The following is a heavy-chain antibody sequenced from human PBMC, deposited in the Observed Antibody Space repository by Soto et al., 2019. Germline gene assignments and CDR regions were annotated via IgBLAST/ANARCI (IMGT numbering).Heavy chain of an antibody. V-gene: IGHV1-69*01. J-gene: IGHJ3*02. CDR2: IVPMFDTP. CDR3: AGERGNRPVAGSAAFEM. D-gene: IGHD6-19*01. CDR1: GGTFSTTA. Sequence: QVQLVQSGAEVKKPGSSVKVSCKASGGTFSTTAFSWVRQAPGQGLEWVGGIVPMFDTPVYAQKFQDRVTITADGYTTTAYMELRSLTSDDTAVYFCAGERGNRPVAGSAAFEMWGQGTQVTVSS.